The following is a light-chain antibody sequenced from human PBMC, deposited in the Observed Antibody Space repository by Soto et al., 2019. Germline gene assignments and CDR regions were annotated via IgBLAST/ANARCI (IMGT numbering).Light chain of an antibody. CDR1: SGHSSYA. V-gene: IGLV4-69*02. CDR2: LNSDGSH. J-gene: IGLJ2*01. Sequence: QLVLTQSPSASASLGASVKLTCTLSSGHSSYAIAWHQQQPEKGPRYLMKLNSDGSHSKGDGIPDRFSGSSSGAERYLTISSLQSEDEADYYCQTWGTGIVLFGGGTKVTV. CDR3: QTWGTGIVL.